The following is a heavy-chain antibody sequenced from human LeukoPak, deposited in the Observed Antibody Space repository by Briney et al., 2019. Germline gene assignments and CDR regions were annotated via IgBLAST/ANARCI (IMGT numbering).Heavy chain of an antibody. V-gene: IGHV3-74*01. Sequence: GGSLRLSCAASGFTFSSYWMHWVRQAPGKGLVWVSRINSDGSSTSYADSVKGRFTISRDNAKNSLYMQVNSLRAEDTAVYYCARGGYSSSWYHDSWGQGTLVTVSS. CDR2: INSDGSST. D-gene: IGHD6-13*01. CDR1: GFTFSSYW. J-gene: IGHJ4*02. CDR3: ARGGYSSSWYHDS.